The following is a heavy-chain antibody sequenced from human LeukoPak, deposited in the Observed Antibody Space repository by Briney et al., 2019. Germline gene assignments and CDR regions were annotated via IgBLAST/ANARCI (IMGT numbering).Heavy chain of an antibody. V-gene: IGHV1-8*01. CDR1: GYTFTSYD. Sequence: ASVKVSCKASGYTFTSYDINWVRQATGQGLEWMGWMNPNSGNTGYAQKFQGRVTMTRNTSISTAYMELSSLRSEDTAVYYCARVGVVAAYYYYYYMDVWGKGTTVTVSS. CDR3: ARVGVVAAYYYYYYMDV. J-gene: IGHJ6*03. D-gene: IGHD2-15*01. CDR2: MNPNSGNT.